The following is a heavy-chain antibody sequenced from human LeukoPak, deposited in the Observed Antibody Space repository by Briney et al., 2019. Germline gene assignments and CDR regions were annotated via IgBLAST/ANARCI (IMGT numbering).Heavy chain of an antibody. CDR1: GGSITSGNW. J-gene: IGHJ5*02. Sequence: SETLSLTRAVSGGSITSGNWWSWVRQPPGKGLEWIGEIYHSGSTNYNPSLKSRVTISVDKSKNQFSLILNSVTAADTAVYHCARGVPAAGSIRFDPWGQGTLVTVSS. CDR2: IYHSGST. D-gene: IGHD6-13*01. V-gene: IGHV4-4*02. CDR3: ARGVPAAGSIRFDP.